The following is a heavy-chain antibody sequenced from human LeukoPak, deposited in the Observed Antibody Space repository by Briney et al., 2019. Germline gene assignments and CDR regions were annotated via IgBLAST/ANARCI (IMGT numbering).Heavy chain of an antibody. Sequence: SETLSLTCTVSGGSISSFYWNWIRQPPGKGLEWIGYIYYSGSTNYNPSLKSRVTISVDTSKNQFSLKLSSVTAADTAVYYCAREKQYYDILTGSGSYYMDVWGKGTTVTVSS. CDR2: IYYSGST. J-gene: IGHJ6*03. CDR1: GGSISSFY. CDR3: AREKQYYDILTGSGSYYMDV. D-gene: IGHD3-9*01. V-gene: IGHV4-59*12.